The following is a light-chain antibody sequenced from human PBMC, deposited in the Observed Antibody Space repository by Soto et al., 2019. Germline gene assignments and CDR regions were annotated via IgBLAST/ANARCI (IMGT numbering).Light chain of an antibody. J-gene: IGLJ2*01. Sequence: QSALTQPASVSGSPGQAITISCAGTSSDIGSYDFVSWHQQLPGTAPKLLIYGNSNRPSGVPDRFSGSKSGTSASLAITGLQAEDEADYYCQSYDSSLSGWVFGGGTKLTVL. CDR1: SSDIGSYDF. CDR3: QSYDSSLSGWV. CDR2: GNS. V-gene: IGLV1-40*01.